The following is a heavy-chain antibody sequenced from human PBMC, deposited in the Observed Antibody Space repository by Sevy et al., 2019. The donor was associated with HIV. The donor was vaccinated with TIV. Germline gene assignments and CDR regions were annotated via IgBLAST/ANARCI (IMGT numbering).Heavy chain of an antibody. D-gene: IGHD4-17*01. CDR1: GGSFSNHH. V-gene: IGHV4-59*11. CDR2: VYYSGST. CDR3: ARADYGDYVGWFDP. Sequence: SETLSLTCSVSGGSFSNHHWNWIRQPPGKGLEWIGYVYYSGSTNYNPSLKSRVTISVDTSKNQFSLKLYSVTAADTAVYYCARADYGDYVGWFDPWAREPWSPSPQ. J-gene: IGHJ5*02.